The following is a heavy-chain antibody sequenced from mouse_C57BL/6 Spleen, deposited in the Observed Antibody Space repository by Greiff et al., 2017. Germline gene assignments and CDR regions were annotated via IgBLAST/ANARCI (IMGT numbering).Heavy chain of an antibody. V-gene: IGHV5-6*01. CDR2: ISSGGSYT. Sequence: EVQLVESGGDLVKPGGSLKLSCAASGFTFSSYGMSWVRQTPDKRLEWVATISSGGSYTYYPDSVKGRFTISRDNAKNTLYLQMSSLKSDDTAMYYCARHEREAWFAYWGQGTLVTVSA. CDR1: GFTFSSYG. CDR3: ARHEREAWFAY. J-gene: IGHJ3*01.